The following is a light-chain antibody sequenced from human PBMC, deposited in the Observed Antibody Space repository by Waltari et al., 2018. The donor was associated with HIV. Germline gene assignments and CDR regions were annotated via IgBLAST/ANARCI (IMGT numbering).Light chain of an antibody. Sequence: QSALAQPPSASVSPGQSVTISCTGTSSDVGGYSYVSWYQQHPGKAPKLMIYEVSKRPSGVPDRFPGSKSGNAASLTVSGLQAEDEADYYCSSYAGSNNVIFGGGTKLTVL. CDR2: EVS. CDR1: SSDVGGYSY. V-gene: IGLV2-8*01. CDR3: SSYAGSNNVI. J-gene: IGLJ2*01.